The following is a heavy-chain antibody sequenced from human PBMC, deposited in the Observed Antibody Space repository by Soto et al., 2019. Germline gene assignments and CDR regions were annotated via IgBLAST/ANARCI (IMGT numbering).Heavy chain of an antibody. Sequence: QVQLVESGGGVVQPGRSLRLSCAASGFTFSSYGMHWVRQAPGKGLEWVAVISYDGSNKYYADSVKGRFTISRDNSKNTLNLQMNSLRSEDTAVYYCAKDLDGRSGYYYVPFFDVWGQGTLVTVSS. CDR2: ISYDGSNK. V-gene: IGHV3-30*18. CDR1: GFTFSSYG. J-gene: IGHJ4*02. D-gene: IGHD3-22*01. CDR3: AKDLDGRSGYYYVPFFDV.